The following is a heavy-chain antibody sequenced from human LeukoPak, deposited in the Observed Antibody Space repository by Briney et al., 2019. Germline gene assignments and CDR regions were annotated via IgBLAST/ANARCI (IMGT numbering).Heavy chain of an antibody. CDR3: AIYLDG. J-gene: IGHJ6*04. D-gene: IGHD5-12*01. CDR1: GGSISSGSYY. V-gene: IGHV4-61*02. Sequence: PSETLSLTCTVSGGSISSGSYYWSWIRQPAGKGLEWLGRIYTSRSTNYNPSLKSRVTISVDTSKNQFSLKLSTVTAADAAVDYCAIYLDGWGKGTTVTVSS. CDR2: IYTSRST.